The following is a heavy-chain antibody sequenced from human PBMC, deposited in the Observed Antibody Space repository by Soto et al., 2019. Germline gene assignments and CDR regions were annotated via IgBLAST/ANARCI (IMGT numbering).Heavy chain of an antibody. Sequence: QVQLVQSGAEVKKPGSSVKVSCKASGGTFSSYAISWVRQAPGQGLEWMGGSIPIFGTANYAQKFQGRVTITADKSTSTAYMELSSLRSEDTDVYYCAREGGGYCSSTSCYSWFDPWGQGTLVTVSS. CDR2: SIPIFGTA. CDR3: AREGGGYCSSTSCYSWFDP. D-gene: IGHD2-2*01. V-gene: IGHV1-69*06. CDR1: GGTFSSYA. J-gene: IGHJ5*02.